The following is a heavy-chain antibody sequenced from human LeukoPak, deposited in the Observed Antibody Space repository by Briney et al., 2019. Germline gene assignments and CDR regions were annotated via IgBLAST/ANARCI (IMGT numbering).Heavy chain of an antibody. CDR1: GFTFSSYA. V-gene: IGHV3-23*01. CDR2: ISGSGGST. J-gene: IGHJ4*02. D-gene: IGHD3-22*01. Sequence: PGGSLRLSCAASGFTFSSYAMSWVRQAPGKGLEWVSAISGSGGSTYYADSVKGRFTISRDNSKNTLYLQMNSLRAEDTAVYYCAKDKDKGYDSSGYYSPLLDYWGQGTLVTVSS. CDR3: AKDKDKGYDSSGYYSPLLDY.